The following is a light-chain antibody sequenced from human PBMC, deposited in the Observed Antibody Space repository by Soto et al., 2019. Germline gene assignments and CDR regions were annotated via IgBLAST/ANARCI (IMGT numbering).Light chain of an antibody. CDR2: AAS. CDR1: QGISNY. J-gene: IGKJ4*01. V-gene: IGKV1-27*01. Sequence: SPSWCSLCVAARLTITCLDSQGISNYLAWYQQKPGKVHKLLIYAASTLQSGVPSRFTGSGSGTDFTLTISSLQPEDVATYCCQKDKSVTLNFGGRSNVDI. CDR3: QKDKSVTLN.